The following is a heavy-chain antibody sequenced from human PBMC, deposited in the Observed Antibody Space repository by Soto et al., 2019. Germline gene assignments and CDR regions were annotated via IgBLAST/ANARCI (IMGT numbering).Heavy chain of an antibody. CDR3: AALSLGYCITSSCPPDY. V-gene: IGHV1-69*12. CDR1: GGTFSNYA. J-gene: IGHJ4*02. Sequence: QVQLVQSGAEVKKPGSSVKVSCKVSGGTFSNYAISWVRQAPGQGLEWMGGIIPIFGRTTYAQKFQGRVEITADESTRTAYRELTRLTSEDTAVYYCAALSLGYCITSSCPPDYWGLGPLVTVAS. D-gene: IGHD2-2*01. CDR2: IIPIFGRT.